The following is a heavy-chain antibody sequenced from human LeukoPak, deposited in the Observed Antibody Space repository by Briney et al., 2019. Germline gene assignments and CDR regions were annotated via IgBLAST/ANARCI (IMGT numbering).Heavy chain of an antibody. V-gene: IGHV3-7*01. CDR3: ARRAANYDFWSGYNV. CDR2: IKQDGSEK. D-gene: IGHD3-3*01. CDR1: GFTFSTYW. J-gene: IGHJ6*04. Sequence: PGGSLRLSCAASGFTFSTYWISWVRQAPGKGLEWVANIKQDGSEKYYVDSVKGRFTISRDNAKNSLSLQMNSLRAEDTAVYYCARRAANYDFWSGYNVWGKGTTVTVSS.